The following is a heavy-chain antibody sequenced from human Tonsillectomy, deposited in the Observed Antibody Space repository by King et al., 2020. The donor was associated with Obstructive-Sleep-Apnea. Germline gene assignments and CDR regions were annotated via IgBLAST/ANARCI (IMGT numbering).Heavy chain of an antibody. D-gene: IGHD3-10*01. CDR1: GFTFSSYC. CDR3: ARDSLWVGESPVYYFDY. J-gene: IGHJ4*02. CDR2: IKQDGSEE. Sequence: VQLVESGGGLVQPGGSLRLSCAASGFTFSSYCMSWVRQAPGKGREWVANIKQDGSEEYYVDSVKGRFTISRDNAKNSQYLPMNSLRAEDTAVYYCARDSLWVGESPVYYFDYWGQGTLVTVSS. V-gene: IGHV3-7*01.